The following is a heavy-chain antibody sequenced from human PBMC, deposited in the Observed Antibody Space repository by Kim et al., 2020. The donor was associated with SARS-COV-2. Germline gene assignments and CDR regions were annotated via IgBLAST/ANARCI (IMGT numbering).Heavy chain of an antibody. Sequence: ASVKVSCNCSGYTFTTYGITWVRQAPGQGLEWMGWISAYTGDTNYAQGFQGRVTMTTDTSTNTAYMDLRGLRSNDTAVYYCARGNNGGMYYEPYYFFYYGMDVWGQGTTVTVSS. V-gene: IGHV1-18*04. D-gene: IGHD1-26*01. CDR3: ARGNNGGMYYEPYYFFYYGMDV. CDR1: GYTFTTYG. CDR2: ISAYTGDT. J-gene: IGHJ6*02.